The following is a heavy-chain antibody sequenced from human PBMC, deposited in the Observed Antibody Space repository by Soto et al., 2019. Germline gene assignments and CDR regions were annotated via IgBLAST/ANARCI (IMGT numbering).Heavy chain of an antibody. CDR2: SNGGNGNT. V-gene: IGHV1-3*01. Sequence: QVQLVQTGAEVKKPGASVKVSCKASGYTFTNFAMHWVRQAPGQTREWMAWSNGGNGNTKYSQRFQGRVTLTRDTYASTAYMELSSLRSDDTAVYYCARDLKGNVRNGASWSTGVGENAFDIWGQGTMVTVSS. CDR1: GYTFTNFA. CDR3: ARDLKGNVRNGASWSTGVGENAFDI. J-gene: IGHJ3*02. D-gene: IGHD2-15*01.